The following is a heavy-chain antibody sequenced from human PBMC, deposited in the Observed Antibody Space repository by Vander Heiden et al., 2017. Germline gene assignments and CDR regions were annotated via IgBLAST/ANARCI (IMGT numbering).Heavy chain of an antibody. J-gene: IGHJ6*02. D-gene: IGHD3-9*01. CDR1: GFTFSSYG. CDR3: AKGTDYDILTGPSYYYYGMDV. Sequence: QVQLVESGGGVGQPGRSLRLSCAASGFTFSSYGMPWVRQAPGKGLEWVAVISYDGSNKYYADSVKGRFTISRDNSKNTLYLQMNSLRAEDTAVYYCAKGTDYDILTGPSYYYYGMDVWGQGTTVTVAS. CDR2: ISYDGSNK. V-gene: IGHV3-30*18.